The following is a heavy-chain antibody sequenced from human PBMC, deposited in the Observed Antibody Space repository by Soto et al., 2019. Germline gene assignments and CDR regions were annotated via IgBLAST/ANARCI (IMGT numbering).Heavy chain of an antibody. CDR3: ERDGGGTSPGDY. Sequence: QVQLVESGGGVVQPGRSLRLSCAASGFTFSSYAMHWVRQAPGKGLEWVAVISYDGSNKYYADSVKGRFTISRDNSKNTLYLQMNSLRAEDTAVYYCERDGGGTSPGDYWGQGTLVTVCS. D-gene: IGHD1-7*01. CDR1: GFTFSSYA. J-gene: IGHJ4*02. V-gene: IGHV3-30-3*01. CDR2: ISYDGSNK.